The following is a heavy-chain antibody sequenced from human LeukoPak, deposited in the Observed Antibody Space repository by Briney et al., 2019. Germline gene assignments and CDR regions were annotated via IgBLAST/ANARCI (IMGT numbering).Heavy chain of an antibody. Sequence: PSETLSLTCTVSGGSISSSSYYWGWIRQPPGKGLEWIGSIYYSGSTYYNPSLKSLVTISVDTSKNQFSLKLSSVTAADTAVYYCARHEDYDYVWGSYIWGQGTLVTVSS. V-gene: IGHV4-39*01. CDR2: IYYSGST. CDR3: ARHEDYDYVWGSYI. D-gene: IGHD3-16*01. CDR1: GGSISSSSYY. J-gene: IGHJ4*02.